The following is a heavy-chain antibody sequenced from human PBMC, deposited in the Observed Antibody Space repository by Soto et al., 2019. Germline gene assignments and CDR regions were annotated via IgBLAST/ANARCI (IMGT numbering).Heavy chain of an antibody. V-gene: IGHV4-59*08. Sequence: SETLSLTCTVSGGSISSYYWSWILQPPGKGMDWIGYIYYTGTTNYNPSLKSRVTISVDTSKNQFSLKLNSMTAADMAVYYCARHNYGSGSTYFDYWGQGTLVTVSS. CDR3: ARHNYGSGSTYFDY. D-gene: IGHD3-10*01. CDR2: IYYTGTT. J-gene: IGHJ4*02. CDR1: GGSISSYY.